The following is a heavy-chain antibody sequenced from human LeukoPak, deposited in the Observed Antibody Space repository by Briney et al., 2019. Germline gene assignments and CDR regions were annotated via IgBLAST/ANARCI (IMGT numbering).Heavy chain of an antibody. CDR1: GFTFSSYS. CDR3: ARVWHCTSTSCYDY. Sequence: GGPLSLSCAASGFTFSSYSMNWVRQAPGKGLEWVSYFSSSSGTIYYADSVRGRFTISRDNAKNSLYLQMNSLRDEDTAVYYCARVWHCTSTSCYDYWGQGTLVTVSS. V-gene: IGHV3-48*02. J-gene: IGHJ4*02. D-gene: IGHD2-2*01. CDR2: FSSSSGTI.